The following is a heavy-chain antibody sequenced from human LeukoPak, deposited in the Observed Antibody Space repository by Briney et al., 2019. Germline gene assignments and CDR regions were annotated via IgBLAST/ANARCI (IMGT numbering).Heavy chain of an antibody. CDR2: ISESGDAT. CDR1: GFTFSSQA. CDR3: AKDPEF. J-gene: IGHJ6*02. Sequence: GGSLRLSCAVSGFTFSSQAMSWVRQAPGKGLEWLSGISESGDATFNIDSVKGRFTISRDNSKNTLYLQMDSLRAEDTAVYYCAKDPEFWGQGTTVTVSS. V-gene: IGHV3-23*01.